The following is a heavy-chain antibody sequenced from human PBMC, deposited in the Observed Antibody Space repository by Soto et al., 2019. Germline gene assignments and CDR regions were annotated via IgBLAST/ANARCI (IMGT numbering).Heavy chain of an antibody. V-gene: IGHV4-31*03. Sequence: PSETLSLTCTVSGGSISSGGYYWSWSRQHPGKGLELIGYIYYSGSTYYNPPLKSRVTISVDTSKNQFSLKLSSVTAADTAVYYCARGGSNTWFDPWGQGTLVTVSS. J-gene: IGHJ5*02. CDR1: GGSISSGGYY. CDR3: ARGGSNTWFDP. CDR2: IYYSGST.